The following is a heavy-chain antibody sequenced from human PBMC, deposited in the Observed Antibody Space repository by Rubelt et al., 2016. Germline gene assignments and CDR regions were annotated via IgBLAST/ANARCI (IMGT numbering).Heavy chain of an antibody. CDR3: ARGDIVVAVAASNPLDY. J-gene: IGHJ4*02. Sequence: QVQLVQSGAEVKKPGASVKVSCKASGYTFTSYAMHWVRQAPEQRLEWVGWINAGNGNTKYSQKFQGRVTITRDTSAGTAYMERSSLRSEDTAVYYCARGDIVVAVAASNPLDYWGQGTLVTVSS. D-gene: IGHD2-15*01. CDR1: GYTFTSYA. V-gene: IGHV1-3*01. CDR2: INAGNGNT.